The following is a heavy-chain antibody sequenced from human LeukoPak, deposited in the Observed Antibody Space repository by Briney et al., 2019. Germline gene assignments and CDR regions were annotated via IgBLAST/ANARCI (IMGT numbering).Heavy chain of an antibody. Sequence: SVKVPCKASGGTFSSYAISGVRQAPGQGLEWMGGIIPIFGTANYAQKFQGRVTITTDESTSTAYMELSSLRSEDTAVYYCARGSGGYNWFDPWGQGTLVTVSS. CDR3: ARGSGGYNWFDP. CDR1: GGTFSSYA. CDR2: IIPIFGTA. D-gene: IGHD6-25*01. V-gene: IGHV1-69*05. J-gene: IGHJ5*02.